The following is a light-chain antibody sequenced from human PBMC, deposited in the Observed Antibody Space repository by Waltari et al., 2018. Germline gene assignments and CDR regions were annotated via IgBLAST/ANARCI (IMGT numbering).Light chain of an antibody. CDR3: QQYYDYPIN. J-gene: IGKJ5*01. V-gene: IGKV1-5*01. CDR1: QNLNTF. Sequence: DIQMTQSPSTVSASLGDRVTITCRASQNLNTFLSWYQQKPGAGPNLLIYDASTLERGVPSRFSGSGSGTHFTLTISGLQPDDFATYYCQQYYDYPINFGQGTRL. CDR2: DAS.